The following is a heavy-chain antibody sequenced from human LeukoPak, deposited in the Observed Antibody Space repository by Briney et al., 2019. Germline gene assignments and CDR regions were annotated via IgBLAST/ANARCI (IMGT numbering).Heavy chain of an antibody. D-gene: IGHD3-10*01. CDR3: ARDSNYGSGSYDY. J-gene: IGHJ4*02. CDR2: IYHSGST. V-gene: IGHV4-38-2*02. CDR1: GYSISSGYY. Sequence: SETLSLTCTVSGYSISSGYYWGWIRQPPGKGLEWIGSIYHSGSTYYNPSLKRRVTISVDTSKNQFSLKLSSVTAADTAVYYCARDSNYGSGSYDYWGQGTLVTVSS.